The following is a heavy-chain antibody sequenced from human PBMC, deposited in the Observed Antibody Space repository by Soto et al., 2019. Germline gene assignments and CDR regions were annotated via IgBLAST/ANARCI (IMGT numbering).Heavy chain of an antibody. CDR3: ARCYLGGSYFCEY. Sequence: PGGSLRLSCAASGFSVSSYYLTWVRQAPGKGLEWVSVTYSDGRTFYADSVKGRFTIFRDDFKNTLDLQMYSLRAEDTAVYYCARCYLGGSYFCEYWGQGTLVTVSS. D-gene: IGHD1-26*01. CDR1: GFSVSSYY. J-gene: IGHJ4*02. V-gene: IGHV3-53*01. CDR2: TYSDGRT.